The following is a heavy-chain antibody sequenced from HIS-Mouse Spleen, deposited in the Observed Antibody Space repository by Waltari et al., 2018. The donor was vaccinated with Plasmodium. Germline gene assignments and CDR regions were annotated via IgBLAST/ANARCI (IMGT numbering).Heavy chain of an antibody. CDR2: SSGSGGST. CDR1: GFTFSSYA. CDR3: AKTIKYYDILTGYPFDY. V-gene: IGHV3-23*01. J-gene: IGHJ4*02. D-gene: IGHD3-9*01. Sequence: EVQLLESGGGLVQPGGSLRLSCAASGFTFSSYAMSWFRQAPGKGLEWVSASSGSGGSTYYADSVKGRFTISRDNSKNTLYLQMNSLRAEDTAVYYCAKTIKYYDILTGYPFDYWGQGTLVTVSS.